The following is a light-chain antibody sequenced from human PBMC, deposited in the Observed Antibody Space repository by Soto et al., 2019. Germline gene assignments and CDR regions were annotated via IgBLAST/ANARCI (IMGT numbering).Light chain of an antibody. CDR2: AAA. Sequence: EILLTQSPGTLSLSPGETATLSCRASQNVRYNYLAWYQQRPGQPPRLLIHAAASRTSGIPDRFSGSVSGTDFILTIRRLEPEDFAVYFCQQYGTSPVTFGGGTKLEI. V-gene: IGKV3-20*01. J-gene: IGKJ4*01. CDR3: QQYGTSPVT. CDR1: QNVRYNY.